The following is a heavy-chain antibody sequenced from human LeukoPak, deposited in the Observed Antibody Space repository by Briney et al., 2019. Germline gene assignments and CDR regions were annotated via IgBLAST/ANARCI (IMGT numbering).Heavy chain of an antibody. CDR3: ARTKAVVGHFFNF. J-gene: IGHJ4*02. Sequence: GGSLRLSCAASGFTFSSYTMHWVRQAPGKGLEWVSSISSSSSYIYYADSVKGRFTISRDNAKNSLYLQMSSLRAEDTAVYYCARTKAVVGHFFNFWGQGTLVTVSS. CDR2: ISSSSSYI. D-gene: IGHD2-2*01. CDR1: GFTFSSYT. V-gene: IGHV3-21*01.